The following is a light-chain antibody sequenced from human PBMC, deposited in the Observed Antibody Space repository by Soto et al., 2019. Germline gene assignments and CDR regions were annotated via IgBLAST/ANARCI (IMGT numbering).Light chain of an antibody. Sequence: DIQMTQSPSSLSASVGDRVTITCRASQSISSYLNWYQQKPGKAPKLLIYAASSLQSGVPSRFSGSGSGTDFTLTISSLQPDDFATYYCQQCNSYSRTFGQGTKVDI. CDR2: AAS. CDR3: QQCNSYSRT. V-gene: IGKV1-39*01. CDR1: QSISSY. J-gene: IGKJ1*01.